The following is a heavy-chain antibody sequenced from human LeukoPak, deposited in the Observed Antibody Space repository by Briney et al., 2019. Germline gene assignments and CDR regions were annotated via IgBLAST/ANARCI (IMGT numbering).Heavy chain of an antibody. CDR2: INHSGST. D-gene: IGHD6-19*01. CDR3: AREPTTYSSGWYRSDAFDI. Sequence: SETLSLTCAVYGGSFSVYYWSWIRQPPGKGLEWIGEINHSGSTNYNPSLKSRVTISVDTSKNQFSLKLSSVTAADTAVYYCAREPTTYSSGWYRSDAFDIWGQGTMVTVSS. CDR1: GGSFSVYY. J-gene: IGHJ3*02. V-gene: IGHV4-34*01.